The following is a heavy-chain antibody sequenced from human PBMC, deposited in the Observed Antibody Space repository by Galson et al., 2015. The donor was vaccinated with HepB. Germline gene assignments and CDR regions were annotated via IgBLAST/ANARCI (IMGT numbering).Heavy chain of an antibody. D-gene: IGHD1-26*01. CDR1: GYSFSTNW. Sequence: QSGAEVKKPGESLRISCKGSGYSFSTNWITWVRQMPDKGLEWMGRIDPSDSYTNYSPSFQGHVTISADTSINTVYLHWSALKASDTAMYYCARRLDHSGNDALHIWGQGTRVTVSS. CDR3: ARRLDHSGNDALHI. J-gene: IGHJ3*02. CDR2: IDPSDSYT. V-gene: IGHV5-10-1*01.